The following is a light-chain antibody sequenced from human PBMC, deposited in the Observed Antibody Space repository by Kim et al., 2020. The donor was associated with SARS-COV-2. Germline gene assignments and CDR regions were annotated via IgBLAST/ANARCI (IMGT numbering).Light chain of an antibody. V-gene: IGLV1-51*01. CDR1: SSNIGNNY. J-gene: IGLJ3*02. Sequence: GQKVTLSCSGSSSNIGNNYVSWYQQLPGTAPKLLIYDNNKRPSGIPDRFSGSKSGTSATLGITGLQTGDEADYYCGTWDSSLSPWVFGGGTQLTVL. CDR3: GTWDSSLSPWV. CDR2: DNN.